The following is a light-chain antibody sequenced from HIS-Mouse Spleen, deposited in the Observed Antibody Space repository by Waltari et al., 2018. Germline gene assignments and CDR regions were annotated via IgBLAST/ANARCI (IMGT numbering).Light chain of an antibody. V-gene: IGLV3-10*01. Sequence: SYELTQPPSVSVSPGQTARITRSGDVLPKKYAYWYQQKSGQAPVLVIYADSKRPSGIPERFPGSSSGTMATLTISGAQVEDEADYYCYSTDSSGNHRVFGGGTKLTVL. CDR3: YSTDSSGNHRV. CDR2: ADS. CDR1: VLPKKY. J-gene: IGLJ2*01.